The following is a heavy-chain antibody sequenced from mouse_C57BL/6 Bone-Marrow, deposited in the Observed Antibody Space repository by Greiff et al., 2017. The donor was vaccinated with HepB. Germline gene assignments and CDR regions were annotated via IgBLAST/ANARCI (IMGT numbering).Heavy chain of an antibody. CDR2: ISSGGSYT. CDR3: ARRGSSLYYYAMDY. CDR1: GFTFSSYG. Sequence: EVQGVESGGDLVKPGGSLKLSCAASGFTFSSYGMSWVRQTPDKRLEWVATISSGGSYTYYPDSVKGRFTISRDNAKNTLYLQMSSLKSEDTAMYYCARRGSSLYYYAMDYWGQGTSVTVS. V-gene: IGHV5-6*01. D-gene: IGHD1-1*01. J-gene: IGHJ4*01.